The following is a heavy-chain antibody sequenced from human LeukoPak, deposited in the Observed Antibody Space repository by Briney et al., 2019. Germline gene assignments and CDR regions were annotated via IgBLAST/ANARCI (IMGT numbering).Heavy chain of an antibody. D-gene: IGHD3-3*01. J-gene: IGHJ6*02. CDR1: GGSFSGYY. V-gene: IGHV4-34*01. CDR3: ARGLYDFWSVYYTYYYSVMDV. CDR2: INHSGST. Sequence: SETLSLTCAVYGGSFSGYYWSWIRQPPGKGLEWIGEINHSGSTNYNPSLKSRVTISVDTSKNQFSLKLSSVTAADTAVYYCARGLYDFWSVYYTYYYSVMDVWGQGTTVTVPS.